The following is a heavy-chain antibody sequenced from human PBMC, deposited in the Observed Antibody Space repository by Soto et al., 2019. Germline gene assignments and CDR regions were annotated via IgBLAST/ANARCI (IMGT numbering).Heavy chain of an antibody. CDR2: IYPGDSDT. D-gene: IGHD5-12*01. CDR3: GRHTSLLNRGYDLLTECFDP. Sequence: KVSCKASGYTFTSYAMHWVRQAPGKGLEWMGIIYPGDSDTRYSPSFQGQVTISADKSISTAYLQWSSLKASDTAMYYCGRHTSLLNRGYDLLTECFDPWGQGPRVTVSS. V-gene: IGHV5-51*01. J-gene: IGHJ5*02. CDR1: GYTFTSYA.